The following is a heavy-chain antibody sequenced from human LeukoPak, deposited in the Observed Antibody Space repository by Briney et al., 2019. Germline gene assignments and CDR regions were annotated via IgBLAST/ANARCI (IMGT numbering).Heavy chain of an antibody. CDR3: ARDGIAVADSFDY. CDR1: GYTFTSYD. Sequence: ASVKVSCKASGYTFTSYDINWVRQATGQGLEWMGWMNPNSGNTNYAQKLQGRVTMTTDTSTSTAYMELRSLRSDDTAVYYCARDGIAVADSFDYWGQGTLVTVSS. V-gene: IGHV1-18*01. J-gene: IGHJ4*02. CDR2: MNPNSGNT. D-gene: IGHD6-19*01.